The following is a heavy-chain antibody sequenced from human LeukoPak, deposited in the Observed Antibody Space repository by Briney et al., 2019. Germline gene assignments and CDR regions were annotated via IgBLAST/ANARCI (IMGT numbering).Heavy chain of an antibody. V-gene: IGHV3-20*04. Sequence: PGGSLRLSCAASGFTFDDYGMSWVRQAPGKGLEWVSGINWNGGSTGYADSVKGRFTISRDNAKNSLYLQMNSLRAEDTAVYYCARDSEYSSSFAFDIWGQGTMVTVSS. CDR1: GFTFDDYG. D-gene: IGHD6-13*01. CDR2: INWNGGST. J-gene: IGHJ3*02. CDR3: ARDSEYSSSFAFDI.